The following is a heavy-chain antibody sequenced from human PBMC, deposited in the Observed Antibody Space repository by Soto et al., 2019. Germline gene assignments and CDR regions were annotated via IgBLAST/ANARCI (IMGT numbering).Heavy chain of an antibody. CDR2: MNPNSGNT. CDR3: ARWWELRGDAFDI. V-gene: IGHV1-8*01. Sequence: QVQLVQSGAEVKKPGASVKVSCKASGYTFTSYDINWVRQATGQGLEWMGWMNPNSGNTGYAQKFQGRGTMTRKTSISTAYMELSSLRSEDTAVYYCARWWELRGDAFDIWGQGTMVTVSS. D-gene: IGHD1-26*01. J-gene: IGHJ3*02. CDR1: GYTFTSYD.